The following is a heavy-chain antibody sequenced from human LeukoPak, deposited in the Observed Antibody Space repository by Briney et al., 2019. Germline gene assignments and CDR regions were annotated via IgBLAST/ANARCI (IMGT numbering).Heavy chain of an antibody. V-gene: IGHV4-59*01. D-gene: IGHD5-24*01. J-gene: IGHJ4*02. CDR2: IYYSGST. CDR3: ARGEMAETYFDY. Sequence: SETLSLTCTVSGSSISSYYWSWIRQPPGKGLEWIGYIYYSGSTNYNPSLKSRVTISVDTSKNQFSLKLSSVTAADTAVYYCARGEMAETYFDYWGQGTLVTVSS. CDR1: GSSISSYY.